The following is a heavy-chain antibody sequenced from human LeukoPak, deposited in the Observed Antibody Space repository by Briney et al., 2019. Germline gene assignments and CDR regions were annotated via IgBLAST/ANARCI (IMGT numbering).Heavy chain of an antibody. CDR1: GGSFSGYY. CDR2: INHSGST. V-gene: IGHV4-34*01. Sequence: SETLSLTCAVYGGSFSGYYWSWIRQPPGKGLEWIGEINHSGSTNYNPSLKSRVTISVDTSKNQFSLKLSSVTAADTAVYYCATDFWSGTNIIDYWGQGTLVTVSS. D-gene: IGHD3-3*01. J-gene: IGHJ4*02. CDR3: ATDFWSGTNIIDY.